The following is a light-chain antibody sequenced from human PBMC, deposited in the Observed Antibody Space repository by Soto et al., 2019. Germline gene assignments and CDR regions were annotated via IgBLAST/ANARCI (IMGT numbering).Light chain of an antibody. CDR3: QQYNSS. CDR1: QSIGNW. V-gene: IGKV1-5*03. Sequence: DIQMTQSPSTLSASVGDRVTITCRASQSIGNWLAWYQQKQGKAPKLLIYKASSLESGVPSRFSGTGSGTEFTRTISSLQPDDFSTYYCQQYNSSFGQGTKLEIK. J-gene: IGKJ2*01. CDR2: KAS.